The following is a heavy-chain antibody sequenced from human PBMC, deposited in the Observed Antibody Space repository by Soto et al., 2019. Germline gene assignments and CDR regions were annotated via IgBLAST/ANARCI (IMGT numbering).Heavy chain of an antibody. CDR1: GFTFTSSA. CDR2: IVVGSGNT. V-gene: IGHV1-58*02. Sequence: SVKVSCKASGFTFTSSAMQWVRQARGQRLEWIGWIVVGSGNTNYAQKFQERVTITRDMSTSTAYMELSSLRSEDTAVYYCAAGSLWFGELFSFAFDIWGQGTMVTVSS. D-gene: IGHD3-10*01. CDR3: AAGSLWFGELFSFAFDI. J-gene: IGHJ3*02.